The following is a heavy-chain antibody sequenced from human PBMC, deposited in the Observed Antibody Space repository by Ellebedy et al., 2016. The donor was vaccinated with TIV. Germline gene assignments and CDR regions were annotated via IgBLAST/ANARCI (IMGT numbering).Heavy chain of an antibody. CDR1: GFTFSSHW. CDR3: ARDIPQRPKPAPLDP. D-gene: IGHD1-1*01. V-gene: IGHV3-74*01. J-gene: IGHJ5*02. Sequence: GESLKISCTASGFTFSSHWMHWVRQAPGKGLVWVSCISSDGSYTSYADSVKGRFTISRDNAKNTLYLQLNSLRAEDTAVYYCARDIPQRPKPAPLDPWGQGTLVTVSS. CDR2: ISSDGSYT.